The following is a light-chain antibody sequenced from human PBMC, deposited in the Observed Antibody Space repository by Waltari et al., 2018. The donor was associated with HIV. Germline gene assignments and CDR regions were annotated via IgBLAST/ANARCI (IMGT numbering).Light chain of an antibody. V-gene: IGLV3-10*01. Sequence: SYELTQPPSVSLSPGQTARITCSGDALPKKYAYWYQQKSGQAPVLVIYEDIKRPPGIPGRFSGSSSGTMATLTISGAQVEDEADYYCYSTDRSSTHNVFGGGTKLTVL. CDR1: ALPKKY. CDR3: YSTDRSSTHNV. J-gene: IGLJ3*02. CDR2: EDI.